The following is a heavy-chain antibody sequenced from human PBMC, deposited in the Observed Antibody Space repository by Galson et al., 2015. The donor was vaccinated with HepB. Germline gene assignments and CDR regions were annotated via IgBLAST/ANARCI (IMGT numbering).Heavy chain of an antibody. D-gene: IGHD6-19*01. Sequence: SLRLSCAASGFTFSSYWMSWVRQAPGKGLEWVANIKQDGSEKYYVDSVKGRFTISRDNAKNSLYLQMNSLRAEDTAVYYCAREAVAGPYYYYYYGMDVWGQGTTVTVSS. CDR3: AREAVAGPYYYYYYGMDV. V-gene: IGHV3-7*03. J-gene: IGHJ6*02. CDR2: IKQDGSEK. CDR1: GFTFSSYW.